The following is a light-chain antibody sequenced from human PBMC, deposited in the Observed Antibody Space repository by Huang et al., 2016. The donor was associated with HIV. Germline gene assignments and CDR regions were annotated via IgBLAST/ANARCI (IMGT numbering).Light chain of an antibody. J-gene: IGKJ2*01. CDR1: QTRLNKNGYNY. CDR2: LGS. Sequence: DIVMTQSPLSLPVTPGEPASISCRSSQTRLNKNGYNYWDWYLQKPGQSPHLLIYLGSNRASGVPDRFSGSGSGTDFTLKISRVEAEDVGVYYCMQTLQTPYTFGQGTRLEI. V-gene: IGKV2-28*01. CDR3: MQTLQTPYT.